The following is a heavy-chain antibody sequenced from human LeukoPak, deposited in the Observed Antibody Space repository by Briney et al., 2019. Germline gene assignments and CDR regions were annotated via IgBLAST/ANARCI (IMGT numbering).Heavy chain of an antibody. Sequence: ASGTLSLTCAVSGGSISSSNWWSWVRQPPGKGLEWIGEIYHSGSTNYNPSLKSRVTISVDKSKNQFSLKLSSVTAADTAVYYCARGSSGWSSLDAFDIWGQGTMVTVSS. CDR1: GGSISSSNW. CDR3: ARGSSGWSSLDAFDI. D-gene: IGHD6-19*01. CDR2: IYHSGST. V-gene: IGHV4-4*02. J-gene: IGHJ3*02.